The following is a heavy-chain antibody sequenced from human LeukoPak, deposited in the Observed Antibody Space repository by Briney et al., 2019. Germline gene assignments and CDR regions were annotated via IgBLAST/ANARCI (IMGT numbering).Heavy chain of an antibody. J-gene: IGHJ4*02. Sequence: PGGSLRLSCAASGFTFSSYVMHWVRQAPGKGLEWVAIISYDGSNEYYADSVKGRFTISRDNAKNSLYLQMNSLRAEDTALYYCAKDIASGGDWGQGTLVTVSS. CDR2: ISYDGSNE. V-gene: IGHV3-30*04. CDR1: GFTFSSYV. D-gene: IGHD6-13*01. CDR3: AKDIASGGD.